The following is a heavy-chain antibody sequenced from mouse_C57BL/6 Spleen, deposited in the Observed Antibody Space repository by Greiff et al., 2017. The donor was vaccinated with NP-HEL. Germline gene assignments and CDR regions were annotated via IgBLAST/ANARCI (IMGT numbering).Heavy chain of an antibody. CDR1: GYTFTSYW. D-gene: IGHD2-4*01. J-gene: IGHJ2*01. V-gene: IGHV1-50*01. CDR3: ARLRGIYYDYDDFDY. Sequence: QVQLQQPGAELVKPGASVKLSCKASGYTFTSYWMQWVKQRPGQGLEWIGEIDPSDSYTNYNQKFKGKATLTVDTSSSTAYMQLSSLTSEDSAVYYCARLRGIYYDYDDFDYWGQGTTLTVSS. CDR2: IDPSDSYT.